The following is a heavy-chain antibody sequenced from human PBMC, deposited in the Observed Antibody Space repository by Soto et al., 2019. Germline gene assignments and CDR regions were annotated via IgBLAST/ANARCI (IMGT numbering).Heavy chain of an antibody. CDR1: GGSISSGGYY. J-gene: IGHJ6*02. Sequence: TLSLTCTVSGGSISSGGYYWSWIRQHPGKGLEWIGYIYYSGSTYYNPSLKSRVTISVDTSKNQFSLKLSSVTAADTVVYYCARGYCSSTSCYTRTYYYYGMDVWGQGTTVTVSS. V-gene: IGHV4-31*03. D-gene: IGHD2-2*02. CDR3: ARGYCSSTSCYTRTYYYYGMDV. CDR2: IYYSGST.